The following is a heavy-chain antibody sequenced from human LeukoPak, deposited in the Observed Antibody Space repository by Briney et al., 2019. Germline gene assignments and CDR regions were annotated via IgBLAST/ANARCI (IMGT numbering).Heavy chain of an antibody. CDR3: ARHDGDSISY. D-gene: IGHD4-17*01. CDR1: GGSISSSSYY. J-gene: IGHJ4*02. V-gene: IGHV4-39*01. Sequence: SETLSLTCTVSGGSISSSSYYWGWIRQPPGKGLEWIGSIYYSGSTYYNPSLKSRATISVDTSKNQFSLKLSSVTAADTAVYYCARHDGDSISYWGQGTLVTVSS. CDR2: IYYSGST.